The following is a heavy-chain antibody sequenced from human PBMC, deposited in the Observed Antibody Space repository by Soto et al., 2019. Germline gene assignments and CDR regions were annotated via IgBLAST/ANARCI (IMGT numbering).Heavy chain of an antibody. D-gene: IGHD6-19*01. CDR2: INHSGST. V-gene: IGHV4-34*01. Sequence: SETLSLTCAVYGGSFSGYYWTWIRQPPGTGLEWIGEINHSGSTNYNPSLKSRVTISVDTSKNQFSLKLTSVTAADTAVYYCARHGGIAVAGGLTPTTTFDYWGRGTLVTVSS. CDR3: ARHGGIAVAGGLTPTTTFDY. J-gene: IGHJ4*02. CDR1: GGSFSGYY.